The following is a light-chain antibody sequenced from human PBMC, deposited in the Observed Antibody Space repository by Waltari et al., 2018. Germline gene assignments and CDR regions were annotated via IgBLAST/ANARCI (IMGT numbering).Light chain of an antibody. CDR3: CSYAGSKTVL. V-gene: IGLV2-23*02. CDR1: RSTVGGYAL. J-gene: IGLJ2*01. Sequence: QSALPQPASISGSPGQSIPISSIGTRSTVGGYALVSWYQQHPGTAPKLMIYDVSKRYSGVSDRFSGSKSGNTASLTISGLQAEDEADYYCCSYAGSKTVLFGGGTKLTVL. CDR2: DVS.